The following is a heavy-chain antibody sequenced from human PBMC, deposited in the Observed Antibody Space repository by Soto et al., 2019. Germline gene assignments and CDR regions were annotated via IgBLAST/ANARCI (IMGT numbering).Heavy chain of an antibody. CDR2: IYYSGST. CDR1: GGSISSYY. Sequence: PSGTLSLTCNVCGGSISSYYWSWIWQPQGKGLEWIGYIYYSGSTNYNPTLKSRVTMSVDTSKKQFSLNLSSLTAADTAVYYCARVYSVNYLGYFDYWGQGALVTVSS. D-gene: IGHD6-13*01. J-gene: IGHJ4*02. CDR3: ARVYSVNYLGYFDY. V-gene: IGHV4-59*12.